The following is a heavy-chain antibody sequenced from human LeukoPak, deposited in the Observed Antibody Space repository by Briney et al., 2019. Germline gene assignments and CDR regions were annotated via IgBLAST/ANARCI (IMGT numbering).Heavy chain of an antibody. CDR3: ARGPRITVIRGGQWYCYMDV. CDR2: INPSGGST. D-gene: IGHD3-10*01. Sequence: ASVKVSCKASGYTFTNYGISWVRQAPGQGLEWMGLINPSGGSTNYAQKFQGRVTMTRDTSMSTVYMELSSLRSEDTAVYYCARGPRITVIRGGQWYCYMDVWGKGTTVTISS. CDR1: GYTFTNYG. J-gene: IGHJ6*03. V-gene: IGHV1-46*01.